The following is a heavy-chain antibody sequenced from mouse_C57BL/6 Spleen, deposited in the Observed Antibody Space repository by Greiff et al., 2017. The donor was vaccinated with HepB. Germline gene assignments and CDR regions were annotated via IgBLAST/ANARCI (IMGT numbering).Heavy chain of an antibody. CDR3: AREDGNSFAY. J-gene: IGHJ3*01. Sequence: QVQLKESGAELARPGASVKMSCKASGYTFTSYTMHWVKQRPGQGLEWIGYINPSSGYTKYNQKFKDKATLTADKSSSTAYMQLSSLTSEDSAVYYCAREDGNSFAYWGQGTLVTVSA. V-gene: IGHV1-4*01. CDR1: GYTFTSYT. CDR2: INPSSGYT. D-gene: IGHD2-1*01.